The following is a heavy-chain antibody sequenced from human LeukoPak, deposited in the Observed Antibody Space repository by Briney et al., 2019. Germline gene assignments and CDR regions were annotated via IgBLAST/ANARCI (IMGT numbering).Heavy chain of an antibody. Sequence: GGFLRLSWAAFGFTFGDFYMSWIRQAAGKGLGWVSYIRSSGITIYYADSVKGRFTISRANAKNSLYLQMNSLRAEDTAVYYCARTYYYGSGSRRLYWGQGTLVTVSS. D-gene: IGHD3-10*01. CDR1: GFTFGDFY. V-gene: IGHV3-11*01. J-gene: IGHJ4*02. CDR3: ARTYYYGSGSRRLY. CDR2: IRSSGITI.